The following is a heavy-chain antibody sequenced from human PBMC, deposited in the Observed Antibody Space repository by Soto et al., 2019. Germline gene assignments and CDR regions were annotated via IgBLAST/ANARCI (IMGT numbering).Heavy chain of an antibody. D-gene: IGHD4-4*01. Sequence: GGSLRLSCAASGFTFSSYGMHWVRQAPGKGLEWVAVISYDGSNKYYADSVKGRFTISRDNSKNTLYLQMNSLRAEDTAVYYCAKGTTVNPYYYYYGMDVWGQGTKVTFSS. V-gene: IGHV3-30*18. CDR1: GFTFSSYG. J-gene: IGHJ6*02. CDR3: AKGTTVNPYYYYYGMDV. CDR2: ISYDGSNK.